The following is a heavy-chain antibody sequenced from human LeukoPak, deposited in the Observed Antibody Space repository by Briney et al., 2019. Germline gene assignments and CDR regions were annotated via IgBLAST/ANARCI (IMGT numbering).Heavy chain of an antibody. Sequence: PGGSLRLSCAASGFTFSSYSMNWVRQAPGKRLEWLSYISSSSNRIYYADSVKGRFTISRDNAKNSLYLQMNSLRDEDTAVYYCAREEGITIFGVVIHWYFDLWGRGTLVTVSS. D-gene: IGHD3-3*01. CDR3: AREEGITIFGVVIHWYFDL. V-gene: IGHV3-48*02. J-gene: IGHJ2*01. CDR1: GFTFSSYS. CDR2: ISSSSNRI.